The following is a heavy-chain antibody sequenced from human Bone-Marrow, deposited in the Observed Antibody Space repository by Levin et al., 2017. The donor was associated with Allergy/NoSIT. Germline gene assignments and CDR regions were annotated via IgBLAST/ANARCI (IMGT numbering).Heavy chain of an antibody. D-gene: IGHD2-15*01. CDR2: ITDSGATT. J-gene: IGHJ3*02. V-gene: IGHV3-23*01. CDR1: GFTFSSYP. CDR3: ARGYCNGGGCYSRAFYI. Sequence: QTGESLKISCTASGFTFSSYPMTWVRQAPGKGLEWVSGITDSGATTYYADSVKGRFTISRDDSKNTLYVQMNSLRAEDTAIYYCARGYCNGGGCYSRAFYIWGQGTMVTVSS.